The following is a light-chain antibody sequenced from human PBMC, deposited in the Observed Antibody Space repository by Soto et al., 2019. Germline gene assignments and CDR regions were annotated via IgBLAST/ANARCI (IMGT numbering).Light chain of an antibody. J-gene: IGLJ2*01. V-gene: IGLV3-21*04. CDR3: QVWDSSSDHPV. CDR2: YAS. CDR1: NIGSKS. Sequence: SYELTQPPSVSVAPGKTARITCGGNNIGSKSVHWYQQKPGQAPVLVIYYASDRPSGIPERFSCSNSGNTATLTISRVEAGDEADYYCQVWDSSSDHPVFGGGTKLTVL.